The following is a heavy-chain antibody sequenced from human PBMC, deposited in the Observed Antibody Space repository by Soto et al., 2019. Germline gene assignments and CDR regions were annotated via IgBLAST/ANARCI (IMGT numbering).Heavy chain of an antibody. J-gene: IGHJ4*02. D-gene: IGHD1-1*01. V-gene: IGHV1-18*01. CDR2: ISAHNGNT. CDR1: GYDFTTYG. Sequence: QVHLVQSGAEVKKPGASVKVSCKGSGYDFTTYGITWVRQAPGQGLEWMAWISAHNGNTDYAQKVQGRGTVTRDTSTSTAYMELRSLRSDDTAMYYCARGRYGDYWGQGALVTVSS. CDR3: ARGRYGDY.